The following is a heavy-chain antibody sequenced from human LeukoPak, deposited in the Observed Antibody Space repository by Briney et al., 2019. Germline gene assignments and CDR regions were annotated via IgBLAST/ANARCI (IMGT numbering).Heavy chain of an antibody. Sequence: SETLSLTCTVSGGSISSSSYYWGWIRQPPGKGLEWIGSIYYSGSTYYNPSLKSRVTISVDTSKNQFSLKLSSVTAADTAVYYCARVFTMVRGVMSAIDAFDIWGQGTMVTVSS. D-gene: IGHD3-10*01. CDR2: IYYSGST. J-gene: IGHJ3*02. V-gene: IGHV4-39*07. CDR1: GGSISSSSYY. CDR3: ARVFTMVRGVMSAIDAFDI.